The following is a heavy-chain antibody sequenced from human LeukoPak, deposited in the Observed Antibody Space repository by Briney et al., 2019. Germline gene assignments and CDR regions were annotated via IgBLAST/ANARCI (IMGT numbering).Heavy chain of an antibody. V-gene: IGHV4-59*08. CDR1: GGSVSSYY. D-gene: IGHD1-14*01. Sequence: SETLSLTCSVSGGSVSSYYWSWIRQSPGKGVEWIGYIHNSGRTNYNPSLKSRVTGFVDTSKNQVSLRLSSVTAADTAVYYCARHGTISSESYFDYWGQGALVTVSS. CDR2: IHNSGRT. J-gene: IGHJ4*02. CDR3: ARHGTISSESYFDY.